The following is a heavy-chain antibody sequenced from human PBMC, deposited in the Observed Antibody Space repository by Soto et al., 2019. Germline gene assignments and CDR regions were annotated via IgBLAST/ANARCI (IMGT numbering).Heavy chain of an antibody. CDR3: ARLNTYYDILTGPGFFDY. CDR2: ISSSSSYI. V-gene: IGHV3-21*01. Sequence: GGSPRLSCAASGFTFSSYSMNWVRQAPGKGLEWVSSISSSSSYIYYADSVKGRFTISRDNAKNSLYLQMNSLRAEDTAVYYCARLNTYYDILTGPGFFDYWGQGTLVTVSS. D-gene: IGHD3-9*01. J-gene: IGHJ4*02. CDR1: GFTFSSYS.